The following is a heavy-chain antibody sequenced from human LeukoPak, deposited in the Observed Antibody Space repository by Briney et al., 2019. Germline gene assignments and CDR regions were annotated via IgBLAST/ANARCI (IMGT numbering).Heavy chain of an antibody. CDR1: GFTFSSYS. D-gene: IGHD3-10*01. Sequence: GGSLRLSCAASGFTFSSYSMNWVCQAPGKGLEWVSSISSSSSYIYYADSVKGRFTISRDNAKNSLYLQMNGLRAEDTAVYYCARDSYGSGSSLDYWGQGTLVTVSS. CDR3: ARDSYGSGSSLDY. J-gene: IGHJ4*02. CDR2: ISSSSSYI. V-gene: IGHV3-21*01.